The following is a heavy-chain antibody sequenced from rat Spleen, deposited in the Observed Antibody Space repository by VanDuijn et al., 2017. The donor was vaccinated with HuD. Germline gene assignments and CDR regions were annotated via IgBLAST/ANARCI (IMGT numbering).Heavy chain of an antibody. CDR3: DREGDPWIGVMDA. CDR1: GFSLTSYH. Sequence: QVQLKESGPGLVKPSETLSLTCTVSGFSLTSYHVSWVRQPPGKGLEWMGVIWGDGSTAYNSALKSRLSISRDTSKSQVFLKMSSLKTEDTSTYYCDREGDPWIGVMDAWGQGASVTVSS. D-gene: IGHD1-4*01. J-gene: IGHJ4*01. V-gene: IGHV2-32*01. CDR2: IWGDGST.